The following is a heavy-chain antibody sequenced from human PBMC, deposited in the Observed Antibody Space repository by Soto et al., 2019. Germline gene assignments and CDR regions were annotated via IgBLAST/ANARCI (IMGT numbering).Heavy chain of an antibody. Sequence: QVQLVQSGAEVKKPGSSVKVSCKASGGTFSSYAISWVRQAPGQGLEWMGGIIPIFGTANYAQKFQGRVTITADETTSTAYMELSSLRSEDPAVYYSAKAGLITMVRGVIRPNYYYGMDVWGQGTTVTVSS. V-gene: IGHV1-69*01. J-gene: IGHJ6*02. CDR3: AKAGLITMVRGVIRPNYYYGMDV. D-gene: IGHD3-10*01. CDR2: IIPIFGTA. CDR1: GGTFSSYA.